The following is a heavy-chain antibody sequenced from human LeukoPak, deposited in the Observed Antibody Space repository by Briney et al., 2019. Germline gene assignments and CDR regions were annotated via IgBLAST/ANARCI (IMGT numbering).Heavy chain of an antibody. J-gene: IGHJ4*02. CDR2: ISSSGSTI. CDR1: GFTIHDHA. Sequence: PGGSLRLSCVGSGFTIHDHAMHWVRQAPWKGLEWVSYISSSGSTIYYADSVKGRFTISRDNAKNSLYLQMNSLRAEDTAVYYCARGSITIFGVVIPFDYWGQGTLVTVSS. CDR3: ARGSITIFGVVIPFDY. V-gene: IGHV3-11*04. D-gene: IGHD3-3*01.